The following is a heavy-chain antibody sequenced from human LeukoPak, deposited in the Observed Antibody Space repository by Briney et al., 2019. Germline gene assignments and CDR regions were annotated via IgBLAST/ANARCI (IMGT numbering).Heavy chain of an antibody. CDR2: ISVHTGNT. V-gene: IGHV1-18*04. D-gene: IGHD4-17*01. J-gene: IGHJ4*02. Sequence: ASVKVSCKASGYSFTSYGISWVRQAPGQGLEWMGRISVHTGNTNYAQKFQGRVTMTTDTSTSTAYMKLRSLRSDDTAVYYCARVRSDYGDFGNYWGQGTLVTVSS. CDR3: ARVRSDYGDFGNY. CDR1: GYSFTSYG.